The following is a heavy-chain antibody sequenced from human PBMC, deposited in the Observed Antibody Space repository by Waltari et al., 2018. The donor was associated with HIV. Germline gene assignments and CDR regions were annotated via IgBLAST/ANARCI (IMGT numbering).Heavy chain of an antibody. CDR2: INPKSDGT. V-gene: IGHV1-2*02. D-gene: IGHD6-19*01. Sequence: QVHLVQSGAEVKKPGASVKVSCTAAGYPFTGHYLSSVRQAPGQGLEWMGWINPKSDGTNYAQKFQGRVTMTRDTSTSTAYMELSRLRSDDTALYYCARDRIAVTGSYYYGMDVWGQGTTVTVSS. J-gene: IGHJ6*02. CDR3: ARDRIAVTGSYYYGMDV. CDR1: GYPFTGHY.